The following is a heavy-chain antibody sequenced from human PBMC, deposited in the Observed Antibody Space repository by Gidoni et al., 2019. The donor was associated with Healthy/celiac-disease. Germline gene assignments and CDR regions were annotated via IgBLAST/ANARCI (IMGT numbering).Heavy chain of an antibody. D-gene: IGHD5-12*01. CDR1: RFPFSRYA. V-gene: IGHV3-23*01. CDR3: AKSRLRATIIDY. Sequence: ELQLLESGGGLVQPGGSLSLSFAASRFPFSRYAMSWVRPAPGKALGWVSAISGSGGSTYYADSVKDRFTISRDNSKNTLYLQMNSLRAEDTAVYYCAKSRLRATIIDYWGQGTLVTVSS. J-gene: IGHJ4*02. CDR2: ISGSGGST.